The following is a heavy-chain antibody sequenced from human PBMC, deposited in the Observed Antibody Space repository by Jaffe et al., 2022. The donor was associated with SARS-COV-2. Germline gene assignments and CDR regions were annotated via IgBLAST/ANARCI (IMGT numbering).Heavy chain of an antibody. CDR2: ISGSGGST. V-gene: IGHV3-23*01. D-gene: IGHD5-12*01. J-gene: IGHJ4*02. CDR1: GFTFSSYA. Sequence: EVQLLESGGGLVQPGGSLRLSCAASGFTFSSYAMSWVRQAPGKGLEWVSAISGSGGSTYYADSVKGRFTISRDNSKNTLYLQMNSLRAEDTAVYYCAKDGPIPYSSGYDFGRWEVRGAYFDYWGQGTLVTVSS. CDR3: AKDGPIPYSSGYDFGRWEVRGAYFDY.